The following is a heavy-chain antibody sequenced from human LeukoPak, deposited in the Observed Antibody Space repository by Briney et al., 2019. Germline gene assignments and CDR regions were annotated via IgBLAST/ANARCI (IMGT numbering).Heavy chain of an antibody. V-gene: IGHV4-34*01. CDR2: INHSGST. D-gene: IGHD3-9*01. J-gene: IGHJ6*03. CDR1: GGSFSGYY. CDR3: ARLRRYFDWLGRYYYYMDV. Sequence: PSETLSLTCAVYGGSFSGYYWSWIRQPPGKGLEWIGEINHSGSTNYNPSLKSRVTISVDTSKNQFSLKLSSVTAADTAVYYCARLRRYFDWLGRYYYYMDVWGKGTTVTISS.